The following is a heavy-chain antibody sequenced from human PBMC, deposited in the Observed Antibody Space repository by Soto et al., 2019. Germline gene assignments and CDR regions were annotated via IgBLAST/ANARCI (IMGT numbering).Heavy chain of an antibody. V-gene: IGHV1-2*02. J-gene: IGHJ3*02. D-gene: IGHD2-21*02. Sequence: XSVKVSCKASGYTFSYYYMHWVRQAPGLGLQRMGWINPNSGGTNYAQRFQGRVTMTWDTSISTAYMEVSRLSSDDTAVYYCARQISGDSDAFDIWGQGTMVTVSS. CDR2: INPNSGGT. CDR3: ARQISGDSDAFDI. CDR1: GYTFSYYY.